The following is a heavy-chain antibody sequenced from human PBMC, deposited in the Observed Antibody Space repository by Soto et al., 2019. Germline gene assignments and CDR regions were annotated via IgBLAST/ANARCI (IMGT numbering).Heavy chain of an antibody. CDR3: ARGVYYYGSGSLNWFDP. CDR2: INHSGST. CDR1: GGSFSGYY. D-gene: IGHD3-10*01. V-gene: IGHV4-34*01. J-gene: IGHJ5*02. Sequence: SETLSLTCAVYGGSFSGYYWSWIRQPPGKGLEWIGEINHSGSTNYNPSLKSRVTISVDTSKNQFSLKLSSVTAADTAVYYCARGVYYYGSGSLNWFDPWGQGTLVT.